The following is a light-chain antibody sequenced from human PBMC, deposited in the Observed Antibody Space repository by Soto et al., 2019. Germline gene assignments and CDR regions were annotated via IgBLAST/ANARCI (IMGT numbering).Light chain of an antibody. V-gene: IGKV1-5*01. Sequence: DIQMTQSPSTLSASVGDRVTITCWASQSISSWLAWYQQKPGKAPKLLIYDASSLESGVPSRFSGSGSGTEFTLTISSLQPDDFATYYCQQYHTYRTFGQGTKVDIK. CDR2: DAS. CDR1: QSISSW. CDR3: QQYHTYRT. J-gene: IGKJ1*01.